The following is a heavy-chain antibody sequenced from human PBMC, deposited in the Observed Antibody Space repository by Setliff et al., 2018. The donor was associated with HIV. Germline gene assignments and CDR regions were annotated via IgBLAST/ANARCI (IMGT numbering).Heavy chain of an antibody. Sequence: GASVKVSCKASGDTFSNVLITWVRQAPGQGLEWMGGFIPVLGLSYYAQNFQGRVTITADESTSTAYMELSSLRSEDTAVYYCASYSGSYYFILHSWGQGTLVTVSS. CDR3: ASYSGSYYFILHS. J-gene: IGHJ4*02. CDR1: GDTFSNVL. V-gene: IGHV1-69*10. D-gene: IGHD1-26*01. CDR2: FIPVLGLS.